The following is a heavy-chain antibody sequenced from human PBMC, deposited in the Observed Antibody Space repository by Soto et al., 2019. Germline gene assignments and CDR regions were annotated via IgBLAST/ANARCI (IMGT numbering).Heavy chain of an antibody. D-gene: IGHD5-18*01. CDR1: AGSLSISSYH. Sequence: SVTLSLTCTVSAGSLSISSYHWGWIRQPPXKGLEWIGSIYYSGSTYYSPSLKSRVTISVDTSKNQFSLKLSSVTTVYTAVYYCASLSAIGGRACYCGWDVCGKGP. J-gene: IGHJ6*01. V-gene: IGHV4-39*01. CDR3: ASLSAIGGRACYCGWDV. CDR2: IYYSGST.